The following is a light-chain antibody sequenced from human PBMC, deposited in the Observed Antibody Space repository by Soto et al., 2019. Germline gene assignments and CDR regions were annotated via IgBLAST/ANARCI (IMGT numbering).Light chain of an antibody. Sequence: QSALTQPASVSGSPGQSISISCTGTSSDVGGYNFVSWYQQHPGKAPKLMIYDVTNRPSGVSNRFSGSKSGNTASLTISGRQAEEEADYFCTSYTSNSTLIFGGGTKLTVL. CDR1: SSDVGGYNF. V-gene: IGLV2-14*01. CDR2: DVT. J-gene: IGLJ2*01. CDR3: TSYTSNSTLI.